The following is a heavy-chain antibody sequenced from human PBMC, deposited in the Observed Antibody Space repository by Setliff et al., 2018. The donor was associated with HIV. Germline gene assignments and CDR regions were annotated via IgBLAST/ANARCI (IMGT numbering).Heavy chain of an antibody. CDR2: IQSGGIT. J-gene: IGHJ4*02. V-gene: IGHV3-23*01. CDR3: VRDRCTGTSCGFYS. CDR1: GFTFFSSA. D-gene: IGHD2-2*01. Sequence: GGSLRLSCAASGFTFFSSALTWVRQAPGKGLEWVSLIQSGGITYYADSVKGRFTISRDNSNSTLSLQMSSLRAEDTAVYYCVRDRCTGTSCGFYSWGRGTLVTVSS.